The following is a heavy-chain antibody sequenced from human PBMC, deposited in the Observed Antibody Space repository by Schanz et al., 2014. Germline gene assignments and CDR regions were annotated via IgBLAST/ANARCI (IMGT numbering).Heavy chain of an antibody. D-gene: IGHD3-22*01. V-gene: IGHV3-NL1*01. J-gene: IGHJ4*02. CDR2: MYINSGST. Sequence: VHLVESGGGLVQPGGSLRLSCAASGFTFSNYTMYWVRQAPGKGLEWISSMYINSGSTQYADSVRGRFTISRDDSKNTLYLQMNSLRPEDTAVYYCAKEDRTHSSDYVYWGQGTLVTVSS. CDR3: AKEDRTHSSDYVY. CDR1: GFTFSNYT.